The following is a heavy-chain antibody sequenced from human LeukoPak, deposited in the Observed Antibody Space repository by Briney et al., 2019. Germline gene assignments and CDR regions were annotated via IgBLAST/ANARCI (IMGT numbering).Heavy chain of an antibody. CDR2: ISSSGSTI. Sequence: GGSLRLSCAASGFTFSSYEMNWDRQAPGKGLEWVSYISSSGSTIYYADSVKGRFTISRDNSKNTLYLQMNSLRAEDTAVYYCAKDNPLSGSGGSFDYWGQGTLVTVSS. V-gene: IGHV3-48*03. J-gene: IGHJ4*02. D-gene: IGHD3-10*01. CDR3: AKDNPLSGSGGSFDY. CDR1: GFTFSSYE.